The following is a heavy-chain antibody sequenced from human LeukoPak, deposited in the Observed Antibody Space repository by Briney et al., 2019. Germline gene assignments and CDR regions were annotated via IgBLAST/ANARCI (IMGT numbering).Heavy chain of an antibody. CDR2: ISAYNGNT. Sequence: ASVKVSCKASGYTFTSYDISWVRQAPGQGLEWMGWISAYNGNTNYAQKLQGRVTMTTDTSTSTAYMELRSLRSDDTAVYYCARGIVVVPAAIAFDYWGQGTLVTVSS. CDR3: ARGIVVVPAAIAFDY. J-gene: IGHJ4*02. V-gene: IGHV1-18*01. CDR1: GYTFTSYD. D-gene: IGHD2-2*02.